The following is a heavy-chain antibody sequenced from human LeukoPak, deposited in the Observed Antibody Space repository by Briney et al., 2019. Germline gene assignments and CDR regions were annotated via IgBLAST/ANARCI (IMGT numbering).Heavy chain of an antibody. CDR2: ISYDGSDK. Sequence: GGSLRLSCAAPGFTFSSYWMSWVHQAPGKGLEWVAVISYDGSDKYYVDSVKGRFTISRDNSKNTLYLQMNSLKAEDAAVYYCARVLSGSYDNYFDYWGQGTPVTVSS. D-gene: IGHD1-26*01. J-gene: IGHJ4*02. CDR1: GFTFSSYW. CDR3: ARVLSGSYDNYFDY. V-gene: IGHV3-30*03.